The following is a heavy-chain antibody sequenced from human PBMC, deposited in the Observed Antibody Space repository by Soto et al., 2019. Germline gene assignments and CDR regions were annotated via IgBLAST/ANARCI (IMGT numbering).Heavy chain of an antibody. CDR3: ATGVRRAIRTVVPAATSPYYFDY. CDR2: FDPEDGET. D-gene: IGHD2-2*01. V-gene: IGHV1-24*01. Sequence: QVQLVQSGAEVKKPGASVKVSCKVSGYTLTELSMHWVRQAPGKGLEWMGGFDPEDGETIYAQKFQGRVTMTEDTSTDTAYMELSSLRSEDTAVYYCATGVRRAIRTVVPAATSPYYFDYWGQGTLVTVSS. J-gene: IGHJ4*02. CDR1: GYTLTELS.